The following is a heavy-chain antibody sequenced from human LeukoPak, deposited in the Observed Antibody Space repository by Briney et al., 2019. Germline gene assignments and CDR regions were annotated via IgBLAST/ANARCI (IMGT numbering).Heavy chain of an antibody. J-gene: IGHJ4*02. Sequence: PSETLSLTCSVSGGYISSGSYYWSWIRQHPGKGLEWIGYIYYSGSTYYNPSLRSRVAISVDTSKNRFSLRLTSVTAADTAVYYCARAQIASKVDYWGQGTLVTVSS. CDR3: ARAQIASKVDY. CDR1: GGYISSGSYY. V-gene: IGHV4-30-4*08. D-gene: IGHD2-15*01. CDR2: IYYSGST.